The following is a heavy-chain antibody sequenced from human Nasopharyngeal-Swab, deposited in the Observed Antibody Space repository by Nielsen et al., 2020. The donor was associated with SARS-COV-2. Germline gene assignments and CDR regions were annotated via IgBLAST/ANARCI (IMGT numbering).Heavy chain of an antibody. J-gene: IGHJ6*02. CDR2: INWNGGST. Sequence: GGSLRLSCAASGFTFDDYGMSWVRQAPGKGLEWVSGINWNGGSTGYADSVKGRFTISRDNAKNSLYLQMNSLRDEDTAVYYCARDPQSYYYYYGMDVWGQGTTVTVSS. CDR3: ARDPQSYYYYYGMDV. CDR1: GFTFDDYG. V-gene: IGHV3-20*04.